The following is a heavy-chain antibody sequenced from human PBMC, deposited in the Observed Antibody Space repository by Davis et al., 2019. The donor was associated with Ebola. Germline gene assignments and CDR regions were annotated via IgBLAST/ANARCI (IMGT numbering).Heavy chain of an antibody. J-gene: IGHJ4*02. CDR3: VRFGRGAY. CDR1: DGSISSHY. V-gene: IGHV4-59*11. D-gene: IGHD3-16*01. CDR2: IYDSGRT. Sequence: PSETLSLTCSFSDGSISSHYWNWIRQPPGKGLEWVGIIYDSGRTKYNPSLKSRVTISADTSKNQFSLNLRSVTAADTAVYYCVRFGRGAYWGQGTLVTVSS.